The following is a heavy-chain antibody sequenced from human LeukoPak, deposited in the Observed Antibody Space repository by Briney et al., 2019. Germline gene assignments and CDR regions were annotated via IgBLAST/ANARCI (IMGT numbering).Heavy chain of an antibody. CDR2: IYYSGST. Sequence: TSETLSLTCTVSGGSISSSYNYWGWIRQPPGKGLEWIGSIYYSGSTYYNPSLKSRVTISVDRSKNQLSLKLSSVTAPDTAVYYCARHRLRGDLHPFDYWGQGTLVTVSS. J-gene: IGHJ4*02. D-gene: IGHD3-10*01. CDR1: GGSISSSYNY. CDR3: ARHRLRGDLHPFDY. V-gene: IGHV4-39*01.